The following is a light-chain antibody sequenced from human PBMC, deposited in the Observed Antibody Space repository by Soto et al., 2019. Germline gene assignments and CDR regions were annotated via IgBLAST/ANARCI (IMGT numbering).Light chain of an antibody. J-gene: IGLJ2*01. CDR1: SSDIGGYKY. Sequence: QSALTQPASVSGSPGQSITISCTGTSSDIGGYKYVSWYQQKPGKAPKLMIYDVNNRPSGVSNRFSGSKSGNTASLTISGLRAEDEADYYCGSYTSNSALDVVFGGGTKLTVL. CDR3: GSYTSNSALDVV. CDR2: DVN. V-gene: IGLV2-14*01.